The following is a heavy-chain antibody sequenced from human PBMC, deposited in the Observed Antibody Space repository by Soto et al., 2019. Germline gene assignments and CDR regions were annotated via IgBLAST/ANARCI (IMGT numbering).Heavy chain of an antibody. CDR2: IYWDDDK. J-gene: IGHJ5*02. CDR3: AHRLTGVWFGP. V-gene: IGHV2-5*02. CDR1: GFSLSTNRVG. Sequence: QITLKESGPTLVKPTQTLTLTCTFSGFSLSTNRVGVGWIRQPPGKTLEWLALIYWDDDKRYSPSLESRLTITKDTTKNQVVHTMTNMDPVDTATYYCAHRLTGVWFGPWGQGILVTVSS. D-gene: IGHD2-8*01.